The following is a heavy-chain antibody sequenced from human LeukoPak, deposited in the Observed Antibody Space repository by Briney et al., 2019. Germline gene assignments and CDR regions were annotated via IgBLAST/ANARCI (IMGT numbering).Heavy chain of an antibody. CDR3: ASTQTTVTTYYYYGMDV. CDR1: GGTFSSYA. D-gene: IGHD4-17*01. J-gene: IGHJ6*02. Sequence: SVKVSCKASGGTFSSYAISWVRQAPGQGLEWMGRIIPILGIANYAQKFQGRVTITADKSTSTAYMELSSLRSEDTAVYYCASTQTTVTTYYYYGMDVWGQGTTVTVSS. CDR2: IIPILGIA. V-gene: IGHV1-69*04.